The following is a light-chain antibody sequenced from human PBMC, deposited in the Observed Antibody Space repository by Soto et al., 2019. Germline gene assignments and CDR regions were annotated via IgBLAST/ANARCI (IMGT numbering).Light chain of an antibody. J-gene: IGKJ1*01. Sequence: DIQMTQSPSSLSASLGDRVTITSRASQSISSYLNWYQQKPGKAPKLLIYKASTLKSGVPSRFSGSGSGTDFTLTISRLQPEDFAVYYCQQYGSSGTFGQGTKVDIK. CDR3: QQYGSSGT. V-gene: IGKV1-39*01. CDR1: QSISSY. CDR2: KAS.